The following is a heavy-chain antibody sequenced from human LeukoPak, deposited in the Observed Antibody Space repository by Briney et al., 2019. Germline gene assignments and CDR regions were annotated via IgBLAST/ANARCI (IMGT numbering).Heavy chain of an antibody. J-gene: IGHJ6*03. Sequence: ASVKVSCKASGYTFTSYGISWVRQAPGQGLEWIGWINPNSGGTNYAQKFQGRVTMTRDTSISTAYMELSRLRSDDTAVYYCARANWGYSGSYHYYYYYMDVWGKGTTVTVSS. V-gene: IGHV1-2*02. CDR2: INPNSGGT. D-gene: IGHD1-26*01. CDR1: GYTFTSYG. CDR3: ARANWGYSGSYHYYYYYMDV.